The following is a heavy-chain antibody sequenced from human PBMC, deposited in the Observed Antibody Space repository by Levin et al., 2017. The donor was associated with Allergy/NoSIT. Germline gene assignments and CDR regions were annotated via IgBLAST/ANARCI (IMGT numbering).Heavy chain of an antibody. D-gene: IGHD1-26*01. Sequence: PGESLKISCAASGFTFSDYYMSWIRQAPGKGLEWVSYISSSGSTIYYADSVKGRFTISRDNAKNSLYLQMNSLRAEDTAVYYCARDRVVGATNWFDPWGQGTLVTVSS. J-gene: IGHJ5*02. CDR1: GFTFSDYY. V-gene: IGHV3-11*01. CDR3: ARDRVVGATNWFDP. CDR2: ISSSGSTI.